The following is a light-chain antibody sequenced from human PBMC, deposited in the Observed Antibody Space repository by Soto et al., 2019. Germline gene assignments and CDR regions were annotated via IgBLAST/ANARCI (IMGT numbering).Light chain of an antibody. J-gene: IGLJ1*01. CDR3: SLSTSSSTYV. Sequence: QSALTQPPSVSGSPGQSVTISCTGTSSDVGSYNRVSWYQQPPGTAPKLMIYEVSNRPSGVPDRFSGSKSGNTASLTISGLQAEDEADYSCSLSTSSSTYVFGTGTKLTVL. V-gene: IGLV2-18*01. CDR1: SSDVGSYNR. CDR2: EVS.